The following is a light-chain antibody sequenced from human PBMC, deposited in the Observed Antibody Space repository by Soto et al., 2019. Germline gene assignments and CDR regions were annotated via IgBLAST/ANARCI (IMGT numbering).Light chain of an antibody. CDR3: QQYGSSPLT. Sequence: EIELTQSPGTLSLSPGERATLSCRASQSVSSSYLAWYQQKPGQAPRLLIYDASSRATGIPDRFSGSGSGTDFTLTISRLEPEDLAVYYCQQYGSSPLTFGGGTKVEFK. J-gene: IGKJ4*01. CDR1: QSVSSSY. CDR2: DAS. V-gene: IGKV3-20*01.